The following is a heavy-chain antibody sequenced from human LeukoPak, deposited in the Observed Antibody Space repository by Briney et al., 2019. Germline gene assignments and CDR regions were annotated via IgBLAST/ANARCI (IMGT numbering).Heavy chain of an antibody. CDR2: TYYRSKWYN. CDR1: GDSVSSNSAA. D-gene: IGHD3-16*01. J-gene: IGHJ4*02. V-gene: IGHV6-1*01. Sequence: SQTLSLTCAISGDSVSSNSAAWNWIRQSPSGGLEWLGRTYYRSKWYNDYAVSVKSRITINPDTSKNQFSLQLNSVTPEDTAVYYCARDPAGKGGYVFYYDYWGQGTLVTVSS. CDR3: ARDPAGKGGYVFYYDY.